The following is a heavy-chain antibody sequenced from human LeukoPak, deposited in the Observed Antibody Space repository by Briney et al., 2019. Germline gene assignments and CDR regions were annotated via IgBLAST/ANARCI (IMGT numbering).Heavy chain of an antibody. CDR2: INHSGST. CDR1: GGSSSGYY. J-gene: IGHJ4*02. V-gene: IGHV4-34*01. D-gene: IGHD6-13*01. CDR3: ARKGSSWYLKFDY. Sequence: PSETLSLTCAVYGGSSSGYYWSWIRQPPGKGLEWIGEINHSGSTNYNPSLKSRVTISVDTSKNQFSLKLSSVTAADTAVYYCARKGSSWYLKFDYWGQGTLVTVSS.